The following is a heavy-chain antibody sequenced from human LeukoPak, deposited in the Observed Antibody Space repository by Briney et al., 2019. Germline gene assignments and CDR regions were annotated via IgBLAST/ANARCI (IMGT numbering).Heavy chain of an antibody. CDR2: ISSSSSTI. V-gene: IGHV3-48*01. CDR3: ARGNWFDP. CDR1: GFTFSSYS. J-gene: IGHJ5*02. Sequence: GGSLRLSCAASGFTFSSYSMNWVRQAPGKGLEWVSYISSSSSTIYYADSVKGRFTISRDNAKNSLYLQMYSLRAEDTAVYYCARGNWFDPWGQGTLVTVSS.